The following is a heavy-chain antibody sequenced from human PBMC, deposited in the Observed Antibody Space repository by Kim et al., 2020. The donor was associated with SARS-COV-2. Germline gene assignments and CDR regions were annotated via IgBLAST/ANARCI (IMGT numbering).Heavy chain of an antibody. D-gene: IGHD3-10*01. V-gene: IGHV4-34*01. J-gene: IGHJ3*02. Sequence: SETLSLTCAVYGGSFSGYYWSWIRQPPGKGLEWIGEINHSGSTNYNPSLKSRVTISVDTSKNQFSLKLSSVTAADTAVYYCARVSMVRGVSRGAFDIWGQGTMVTVSS. CDR3: ARVSMVRGVSRGAFDI. CDR1: GGSFSGYY. CDR2: INHSGST.